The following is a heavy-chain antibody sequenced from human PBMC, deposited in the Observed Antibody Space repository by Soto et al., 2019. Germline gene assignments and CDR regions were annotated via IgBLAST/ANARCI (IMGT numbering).Heavy chain of an antibody. Sequence: SETLSLTCAVYGGSFSGYYWSWISQPPGKGLEWIGEINHSGSTNYNPSLKSRVTISVDTSKNQFSLKLSSVTAADTAVYYCARRSTVTTLKRAFDYWGQGTLVTVSS. CDR1: GGSFSGYY. D-gene: IGHD4-4*01. J-gene: IGHJ4*02. CDR2: INHSGST. CDR3: ARRSTVTTLKRAFDY. V-gene: IGHV4-34*01.